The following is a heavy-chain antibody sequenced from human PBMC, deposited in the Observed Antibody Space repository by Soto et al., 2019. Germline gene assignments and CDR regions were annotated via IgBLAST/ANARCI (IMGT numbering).Heavy chain of an antibody. D-gene: IGHD2-15*01. CDR1: DVSVSVTSYY. J-gene: IGHJ2*01. V-gene: IGHV4-61*01. CDR3: ARGGGGSFFWHFDL. Sequence: SETLSLTGTVSDVSVSVTSYYWSWIRQPPGKGLEWIGYIYYSGSTNYNPSLKSRVTMSVDTSKNQFSLKLSSVTAADTAVYYCARGGGGSFFWHFDLWGRGTLVTVSS. CDR2: IYYSGST.